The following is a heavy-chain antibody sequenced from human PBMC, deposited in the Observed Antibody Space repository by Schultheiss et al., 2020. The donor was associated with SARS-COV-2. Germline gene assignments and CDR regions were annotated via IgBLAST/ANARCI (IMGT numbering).Heavy chain of an antibody. CDR1: GGSISGYY. CDR2: INHSGST. J-gene: IGHJ4*02. Sequence: SETLSLTCTVSGGSISGYYWSWIRQPPGKGLEWIGEINHSGSTNYNPSLKSRVTISVDTSKNQFSLKLSSVTAADTAVYYCAKDPRTMIVVAPFDYWGQGTLVTVSS. D-gene: IGHD3-22*01. CDR3: AKDPRTMIVVAPFDY. V-gene: IGHV4-34*01.